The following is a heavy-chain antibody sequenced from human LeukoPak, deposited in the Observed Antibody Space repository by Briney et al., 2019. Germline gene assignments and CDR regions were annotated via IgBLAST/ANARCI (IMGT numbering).Heavy chain of an antibody. CDR2: IYYSGST. J-gene: IGHJ5*02. CDR1: GGSISSSSYY. Sequence: PSETLSLTCSVSGGSISSSSYYWGWIRQPPGKGLEWIGSIYYSGSTYYNPSLKSRVTISVDTSKNQFSLKLSSVTAADTAVYYCARDVSSSWRLGNWFDPWGQGTLVTVSS. CDR3: ARDVSSSWRLGNWFDP. V-gene: IGHV4-39*07. D-gene: IGHD6-13*01.